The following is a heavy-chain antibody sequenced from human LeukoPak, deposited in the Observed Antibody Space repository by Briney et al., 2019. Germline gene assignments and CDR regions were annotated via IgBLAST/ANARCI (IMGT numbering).Heavy chain of an antibody. CDR1: GFTFSSYS. V-gene: IGHV3-21*01. CDR3: ARGDGSGSYDAFDI. Sequence: GGSLRLSCAASGFTFSSYSMNWVRQAPGKGLEWVSSISSSSSYIYYADSVKGRFTISRDNAKNSLYLQMNSLRAEDTAVYYCARGDGSGSYDAFDIWGQGTMVTVSS. J-gene: IGHJ3*02. D-gene: IGHD3-10*01. CDR2: ISSSSSYI.